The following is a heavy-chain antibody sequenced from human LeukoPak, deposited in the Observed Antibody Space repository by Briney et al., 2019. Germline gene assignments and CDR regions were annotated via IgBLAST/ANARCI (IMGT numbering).Heavy chain of an antibody. Sequence: PGGSLRLSCAASGFTFSSYWMSWVRQAPGKGLEWVAIIKQDGSEKYYVDSVKGRFTISRDNAKNSLYLQMDSLRAEDTAVYYCAREELPRWPVPRESNYFDYWGQGTLVTVSS. CDR2: IKQDGSEK. J-gene: IGHJ4*02. CDR3: AREELPRWPVPRESNYFDY. CDR1: GFTFSSYW. D-gene: IGHD6-19*01. V-gene: IGHV3-7*01.